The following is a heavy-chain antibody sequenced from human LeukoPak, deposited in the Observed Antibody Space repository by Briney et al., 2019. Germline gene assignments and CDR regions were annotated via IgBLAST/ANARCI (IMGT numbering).Heavy chain of an antibody. CDR1: GYSISSGYY. CDR2: IYHSGST. J-gene: IGHJ5*02. CDR3: ARDPSGSFTNWFDP. D-gene: IGHD3-10*01. Sequence: SETLSLTCAVSGYSISSGYYWGWVRQPPGKGLEWIGSIYHSGSTYYNPSLKSRVTISVDTSKNQFSLKLSSVTAADTAVYYCARDPSGSFTNWFDPWGQGTLVTVSS. V-gene: IGHV4-38-2*02.